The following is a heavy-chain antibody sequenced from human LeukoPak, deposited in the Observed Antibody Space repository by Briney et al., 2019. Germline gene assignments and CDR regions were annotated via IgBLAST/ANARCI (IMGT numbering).Heavy chain of an antibody. D-gene: IGHD7-27*01. CDR3: AKDGGLWVSAHWGDS. Sequence: GGSLRLSCAASGFTFSSSAMSWVRQVPGKGLEWVSGISASGGSTSYADSVKGRFTVSRDNSKNTLFLQMNSLRAEDTAVYYCAKDGGLWVSAHWGDSWGRGTLVTVSS. CDR1: GFTFSSSA. V-gene: IGHV3-23*01. J-gene: IGHJ4*02. CDR2: ISASGGST.